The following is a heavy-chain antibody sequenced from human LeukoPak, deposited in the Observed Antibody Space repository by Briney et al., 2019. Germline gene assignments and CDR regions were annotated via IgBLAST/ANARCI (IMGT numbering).Heavy chain of an antibody. V-gene: IGHV1-69*05. Sequence: SVKVSCKASGGTFSSCAISWVRQAPGQGLEWMGGIIPIFGTANYAQKFQGRVTITTDESTSTAYMELSSLRSEDTAVYYCARCGVPAAIPSYWYFDLWGRGTLVTVSS. D-gene: IGHD2-2*01. CDR2: IIPIFGTA. CDR3: ARCGVPAAIPSYWYFDL. J-gene: IGHJ2*01. CDR1: GGTFSSCA.